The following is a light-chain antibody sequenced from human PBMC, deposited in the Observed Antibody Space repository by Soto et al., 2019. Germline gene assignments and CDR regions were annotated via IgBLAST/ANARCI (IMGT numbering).Light chain of an antibody. CDR1: QTVSSSY. Sequence: EIVLTQSPGTLSLSPGERATLSCRASQTVSSSYLAWYQQKPGQAPRLLIYVASSRATGIPDRFTGSGSGTDFTLTISRLEPEDFAVYYCQKCGSSLWTFGQGTKVEIK. CDR2: VAS. CDR3: QKCGSSLWT. J-gene: IGKJ1*01. V-gene: IGKV3-20*01.